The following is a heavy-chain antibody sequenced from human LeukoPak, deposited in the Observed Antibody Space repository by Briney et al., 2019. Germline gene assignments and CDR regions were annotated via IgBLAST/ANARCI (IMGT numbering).Heavy chain of an antibody. CDR2: ISGSGGST. CDR3: AKDRGGYCSSISCYPDY. J-gene: IGHJ4*02. D-gene: IGHD2-2*01. Sequence: GGSLRLSCAASGFTFSSYAMSWVRQAPGKGLEWVSAISGSGGSTYYADSVKGRFTISRDNSKNTLYLQMNSLRAEDTAVYYCAKDRGGYCSSISCYPDYWGQGTLVTVSS. CDR1: GFTFSSYA. V-gene: IGHV3-23*01.